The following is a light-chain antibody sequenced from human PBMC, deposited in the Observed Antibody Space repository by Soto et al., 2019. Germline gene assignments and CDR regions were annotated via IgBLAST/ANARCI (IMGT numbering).Light chain of an antibody. CDR2: VNSDGSH. V-gene: IGLV4-69*01. Sequence: QSMLTQSPSASASLGASVKLTCTLSSGHSSYAIAWHQQQPDKGPRYLMKVNSDGSHTEGDGIPDRFSGSSSGAERYLTISSLQSEDEADYYCQTWGTGIVLFGGGTKLTVL. CDR1: SGHSSYA. CDR3: QTWGTGIVL. J-gene: IGLJ2*01.